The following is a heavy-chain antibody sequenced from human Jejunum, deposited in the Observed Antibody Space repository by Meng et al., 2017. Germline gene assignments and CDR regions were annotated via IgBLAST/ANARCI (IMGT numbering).Heavy chain of an antibody. J-gene: IGHJ6*02. D-gene: IGHD5-18*01. Sequence: SETLSLTCTVSGGSISTYYWTWIRQPPGKGLDYIGFISYSGRPYYNPSLQSRVTISLDMSKNQFSLKLTSVTAADTAVYYCARDRLDNYGAPYGMDVWGQGTTVTVSS. V-gene: IGHV4-59*01. CDR2: ISYSGRP. CDR1: GGSISTYY. CDR3: ARDRLDNYGAPYGMDV.